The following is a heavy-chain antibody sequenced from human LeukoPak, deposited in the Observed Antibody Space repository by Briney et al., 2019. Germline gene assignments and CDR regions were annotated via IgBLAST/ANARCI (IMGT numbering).Heavy chain of an antibody. CDR1: GGSISSSNW. J-gene: IGHJ4*02. V-gene: IGHV4-4*02. D-gene: IGHD1-26*01. CDR2: IYHSGST. Sequence: PSETLSLTCTVSGGSISSSNWWSWVRQPPGKGLEWIGEIYHSGSTNYNPSLKSRVTISVDKSKNQFSLKLSSVTAADTAVYYCASMFLLNSGSYHYWGQGTLVTVSS. CDR3: ASMFLLNSGSYHY.